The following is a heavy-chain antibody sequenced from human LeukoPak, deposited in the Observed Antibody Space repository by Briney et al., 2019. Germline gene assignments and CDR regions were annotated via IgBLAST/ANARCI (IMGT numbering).Heavy chain of an antibody. V-gene: IGHV4-31*03. D-gene: IGHD6-19*01. CDR2: INHSEST. CDR1: GGSISSGDYF. CDR3: ARETAVAGSFIAINDY. J-gene: IGHJ4*02. Sequence: SQTLSLTCTVSGGSISSGDYFWSWIRQHPGKGLEWIGEINHSESTNYNPSLKSRVTISIDTSKNQFSLKLSSVTAADTAIYYCARETAVAGSFIAINDYWGQGTLVTVSS.